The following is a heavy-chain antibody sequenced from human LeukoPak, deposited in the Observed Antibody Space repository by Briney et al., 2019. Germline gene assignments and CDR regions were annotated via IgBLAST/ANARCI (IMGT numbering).Heavy chain of an antibody. D-gene: IGHD1-26*01. V-gene: IGHV3-74*01. CDR3: TTRGGSFSIFDY. Sequence: PGGSLRLSCAGSGFTFSSQWMHWVRQAPGKGLVWVSRIHSDGGGTNYADSVKGRFTISRDNAKNTLYLQMNSLRAEDTAVYYCTTRGGSFSIFDYWGQGTLVTVSS. J-gene: IGHJ4*02. CDR1: GFTFSSQW. CDR2: IHSDGGGT.